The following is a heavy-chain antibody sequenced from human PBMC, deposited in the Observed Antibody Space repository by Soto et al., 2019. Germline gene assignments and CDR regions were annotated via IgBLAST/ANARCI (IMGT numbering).Heavy chain of an antibody. D-gene: IGHD2-15*01. CDR3: ARESRYCSGGSCYFLPGIDY. Sequence: QGQLVQFGAEVKKPGSSVKDTCKASGGTYSSYAISWVRHAPGQGLEWMGGMIPIFGTANYAQKFQGRVTITEDESTSTAYMELSSLRSEDTAVYYYARESRYCSGGSCYFLPGIDYWGQGTLVTVSS. J-gene: IGHJ4*02. CDR2: MIPIFGTA. CDR1: GGTYSSYA. V-gene: IGHV1-69*12.